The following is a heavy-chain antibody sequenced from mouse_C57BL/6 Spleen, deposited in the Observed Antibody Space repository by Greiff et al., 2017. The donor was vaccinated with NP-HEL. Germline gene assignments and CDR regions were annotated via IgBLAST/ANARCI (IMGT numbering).Heavy chain of an antibody. Sequence: VQLHQSGPELVKPGASVKISCKASGYTFTDYYMNWVKQSHGKSLEWIGDINPNNGGTSYNQKFKGKATLTVDKSSSTAYMELRSLTSEDSAVYYCARGDYYGSLPFGYWGQGTTLTVSS. CDR2: INPNNGGT. D-gene: IGHD1-1*01. J-gene: IGHJ2*01. CDR3: ARGDYYGSLPFGY. V-gene: IGHV1-26*01. CDR1: GYTFTDYY.